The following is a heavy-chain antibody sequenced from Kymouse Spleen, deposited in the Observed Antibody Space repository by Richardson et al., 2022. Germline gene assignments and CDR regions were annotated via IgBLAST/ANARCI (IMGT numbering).Heavy chain of an antibody. V-gene: IGHV3-7*01. CDR2: IKQDGSEK. CDR1: GFTFSSYW. Sequence: EVQLVESGGGLVQPGGSLRLSCAASGFTFSSYWMSWVRQAPGKGLEWVANIKQDGSEKYYVDSVKGRFTISRDNAKNSLYLQMNSLRAEDTAVYYCARDYDFWSGYYSHFDYWGQGTLVTVSS. J-gene: IGHJ4*02. CDR3: ARDYDFWSGYYSHFDY. D-gene: IGHD3-3*01.